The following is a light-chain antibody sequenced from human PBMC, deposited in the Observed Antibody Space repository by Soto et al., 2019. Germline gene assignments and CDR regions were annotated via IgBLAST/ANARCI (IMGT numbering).Light chain of an antibody. CDR1: QSGIIY. V-gene: IGKV3-11*01. CDR3: QQRSNWL. J-gene: IGKJ1*01. CDR2: DVS. Sequence: ENVLTQSPATLSLSPGEGATLSCRASQSGIIYLAWYQQKPGQAPRLLIYDVSNRAIGIPDRFSGSGSGTDFTLTISSLEPEDFAVYYCQQRSNWLFGQGTKVEIK.